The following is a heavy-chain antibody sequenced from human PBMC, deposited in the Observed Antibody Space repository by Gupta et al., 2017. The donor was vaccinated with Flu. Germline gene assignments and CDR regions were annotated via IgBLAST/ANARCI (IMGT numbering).Heavy chain of an antibody. J-gene: IGHJ4*02. Sequence: QVQLVQSGAEVREPGATVKVSCTASGYTFTDYFMHWVRQAPGQRLEWMGWFNTKSGVKYFAQTVQGRVTVNRDTSISTAYMELRSLKSDDTAVYYCARALADTNNWYYFDSWGQGTLVTVS. CDR1: GYTFTDYF. CDR3: ARALADTNNWYYFDS. D-gene: IGHD1-1*01. V-gene: IGHV1-2*02. CDR2: FNTKSGVK.